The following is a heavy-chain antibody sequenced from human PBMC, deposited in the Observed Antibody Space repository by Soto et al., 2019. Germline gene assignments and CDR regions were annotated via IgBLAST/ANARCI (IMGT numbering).Heavy chain of an antibody. CDR1: GFTFANAW. CDR2: IKSKTDGEAT. J-gene: IGHJ4*02. Sequence: PVGSLRVSCAASGFTFANAWMSWVRQAPGKGLEWVGRIKSKTDGEATDYAAPVKGRFSISRDDSKNTMFLQMNSLQIEDTAIYYCTLHVVVVTSIHNYFNYWGQGTRVTVSS. CDR3: TLHVVVVTSIHNYFNY. D-gene: IGHD2-21*02. V-gene: IGHV3-15*01.